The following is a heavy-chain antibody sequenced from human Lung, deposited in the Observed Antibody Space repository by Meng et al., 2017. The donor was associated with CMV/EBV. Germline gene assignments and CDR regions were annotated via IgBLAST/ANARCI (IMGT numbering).Heavy chain of an antibody. V-gene: IGHV3-48*03. CDR3: ARVGAGGAFDI. CDR1: GFIFSNYD. CDR2: ISGSGRNAI. J-gene: IGHJ3*02. D-gene: IGHD3-16*01. Sequence: GGSXRLXCEASGFIFSNYDMNWVRQAPGKGLEWVSYISGSGRNAIYYADSVRGRSTISRHSAKNSLYLQLNSLRAEDTAVYYCARVGAGGAFDIWGQGTXVT.